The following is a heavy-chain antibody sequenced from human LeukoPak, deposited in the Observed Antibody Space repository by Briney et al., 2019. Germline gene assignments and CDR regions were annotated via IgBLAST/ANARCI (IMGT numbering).Heavy chain of an antibody. J-gene: IGHJ6*02. CDR1: GFTVSSNY. CDR3: ATEVYYGMDV. Sequence: GGSLRLSCAASGFTVSSNYMSWVRRAPGKGLEWVSVIYSGGSTYYADSVKGRFTISRDDSKNTLYLQMNSLRAEDTAVYYCATEVYYGMDVWGQGTTVTVSS. CDR2: IYSGGST. V-gene: IGHV3-66*02.